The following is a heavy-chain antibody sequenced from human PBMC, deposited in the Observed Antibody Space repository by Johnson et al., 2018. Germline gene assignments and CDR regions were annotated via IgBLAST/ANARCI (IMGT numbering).Heavy chain of an antibody. Sequence: VQLVQSGGGLVQPGGSLRLSCAASGFTFSPYWMTWVRQAPGKGLEWVANINQDGSDKNYVDSVKGRFTISRDNAKNSLYLQMSSLRVEDTAVYYCAGDFSPSYGGTSFDGFDIWGQGTMVTVSS. J-gene: IGHJ3*02. CDR2: INQDGSDK. CDR1: GFTFSPYW. CDR3: AGDFSPSYGGTSFDGFDI. D-gene: IGHD4/OR15-4a*01. V-gene: IGHV3-7*01.